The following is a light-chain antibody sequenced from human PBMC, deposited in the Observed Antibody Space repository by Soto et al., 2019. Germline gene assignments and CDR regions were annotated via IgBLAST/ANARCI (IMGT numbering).Light chain of an antibody. Sequence: EIVLTQSPDTLSLSPGERATLSCWAGHSVTTHLAWFQQRPGQTPRLLIYDASTRAPGIPARFSGSGSGTEFTLTISSLQSEDFAVYYCQQYNNWRPITFGQGTRLEIK. CDR2: DAS. J-gene: IGKJ5*01. V-gene: IGKV3-15*01. CDR1: HSVTTH. CDR3: QQYNNWRPIT.